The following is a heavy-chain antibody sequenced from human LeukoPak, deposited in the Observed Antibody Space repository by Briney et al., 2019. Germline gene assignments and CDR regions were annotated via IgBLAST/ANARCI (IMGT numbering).Heavy chain of an antibody. J-gene: IGHJ6*02. CDR1: GLTFSAYG. Sequence: GGSLRLSCAASGLTFSAYGMSWIRQSPEKGLEWVSAISGGGGSTYYADSVKGRFTISRDNSKNILYLQMNSLRAEDTAVYYCAREDYYDSSGYFRRYYYGMDVWGQGATVTVSS. CDR3: AREDYYDSSGYFRRYYYGMDV. D-gene: IGHD3-22*01. CDR2: ISGGGGST. V-gene: IGHV3-23*01.